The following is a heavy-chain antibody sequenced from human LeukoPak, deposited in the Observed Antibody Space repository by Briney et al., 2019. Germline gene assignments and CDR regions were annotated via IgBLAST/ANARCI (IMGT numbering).Heavy chain of an antibody. CDR2: ISYDGSNK. V-gene: IGHV3-30*04. J-gene: IGHJ4*02. CDR3: ARDPGYGDYFDY. CDR1: GFTFSSYA. Sequence: GSLRLSCAASGFTFSSYAMHWVRQAPGKGLEWVAVISYDGSNKYYADSVKGRFTISRDNSKNTLYLQMNSLRAEDTAVYYCARDPGYGDYFDYWGQGTLVTVSS. D-gene: IGHD5-12*01.